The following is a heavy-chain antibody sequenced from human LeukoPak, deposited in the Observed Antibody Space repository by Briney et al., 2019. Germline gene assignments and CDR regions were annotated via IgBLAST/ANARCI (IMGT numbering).Heavy chain of an antibody. CDR2: IYYSGST. V-gene: IGHV4-59*01. J-gene: IGHJ5*02. CDR3: ARGLSSGWYWFDP. CDR1: GGSISSYY. D-gene: IGHD6-19*01. Sequence: SETLSLTCAVSGGSISSYYWSWIRQPPGKGLEWIGYIYYSGSTNYNPSLKSRVTISVDTSKNQFSLKLSSVTAADTAVYYCARGLSSGWYWFDPWGQGTLVTVSS.